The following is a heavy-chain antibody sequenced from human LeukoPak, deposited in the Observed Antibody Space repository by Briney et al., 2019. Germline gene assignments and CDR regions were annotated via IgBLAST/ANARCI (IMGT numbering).Heavy chain of an antibody. J-gene: IGHJ4*02. CDR3: VREVAFYDY. D-gene: IGHD2-15*01. Sequence: AGGSLRLSCVASGFTFSNLAMGWVRQAPGKGLEYVSAISREGGTTYYADSVKGRFTISRDNSKNTLYLQMGSLRAEDMAVYYCVREVAFYDYWGQGTLVTVSS. V-gene: IGHV3-64*02. CDR1: GFTFSNLA. CDR2: ISREGGTT.